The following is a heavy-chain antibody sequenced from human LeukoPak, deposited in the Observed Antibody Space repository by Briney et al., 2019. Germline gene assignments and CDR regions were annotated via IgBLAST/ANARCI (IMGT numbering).Heavy chain of an antibody. V-gene: IGHV3-74*01. J-gene: IGHJ3*02. CDR2: ISGDETYT. CDR1: GFTFSSDF. CDR3: VREDNAFNI. Sequence: GGSLRLSGVASGFTFSSDFMHWIRQAPGEGLMWVSQISGDETYTNYADSVKGRFTISRDNAKNTLYLQMKSLRAEDTAIYYCVREDNAFNIWGQGTLVTVSS.